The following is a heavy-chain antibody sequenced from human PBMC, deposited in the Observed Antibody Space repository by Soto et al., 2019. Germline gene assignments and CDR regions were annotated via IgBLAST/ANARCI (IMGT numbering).Heavy chain of an antibody. Sequence: VGSLRLSCVGSGFTFSSYRMGWVRQTPGKGLEWVATIKADGTEKYYVDSVKGRFTFSRDNAKTSVYLEMNSLRAEDTAVYYCVTAVRGYNANGDLWGQGTTVTVSS. CDR1: GFTFSSYR. CDR2: IKADGTEK. V-gene: IGHV3-7*03. D-gene: IGHD5-12*01. CDR3: VTAVRGYNANGDL. J-gene: IGHJ6*02.